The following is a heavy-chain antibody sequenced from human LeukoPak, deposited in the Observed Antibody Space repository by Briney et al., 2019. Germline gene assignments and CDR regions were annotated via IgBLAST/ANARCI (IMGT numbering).Heavy chain of an antibody. CDR2: IYSGGST. CDR1: GFTVSSNY. J-gene: IGHJ4*02. D-gene: IGHD4-23*01. CDR3: AREHALRWSRFDY. Sequence: PGGSLRLSCAASGFTVSSNYMSWVRQAPGKGLEWVSVIYSGGSTYYADSVKGRFTISRDNSKNTLYLQMNRLKAQDTAVYYCAREHALRWSRFDYWGQGPLVTVSS. V-gene: IGHV3-66*02.